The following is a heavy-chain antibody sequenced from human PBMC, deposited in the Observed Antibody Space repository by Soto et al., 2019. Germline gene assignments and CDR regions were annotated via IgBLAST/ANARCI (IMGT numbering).Heavy chain of an antibody. Sequence: ASVKVSCKASAYSFTTYHIHWVRQAPGQGLEWMGLINPDAGATNYAQSFQGRLRLTRDTSTSTVYMELRSLRFDDTAVYFCGRGDIVLVPASEGNLFDPWGQGTLVTVSS. D-gene: IGHD2-2*01. CDR2: INPDAGAT. V-gene: IGHV1-46*01. J-gene: IGHJ5*02. CDR3: GRGDIVLVPASEGNLFDP. CDR1: AYSFTTYH.